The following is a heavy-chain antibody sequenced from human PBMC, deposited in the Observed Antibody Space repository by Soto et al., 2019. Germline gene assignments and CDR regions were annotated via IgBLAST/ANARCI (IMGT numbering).Heavy chain of an antibody. CDR3: ARSEATGLDY. Sequence: GKGLEWIGEAHHSGRTNYNPSLKSRVTISVDKSKNHFSLKLSSVTAADTPVYYCARSEATGLDYWGKGTLVIVIS. CDR2: AHHSGRT. V-gene: IGHV4-4*02. D-gene: IGHD1-26*01. J-gene: IGHJ4*02.